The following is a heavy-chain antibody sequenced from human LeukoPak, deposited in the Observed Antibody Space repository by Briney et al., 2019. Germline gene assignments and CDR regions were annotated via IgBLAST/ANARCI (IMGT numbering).Heavy chain of an antibody. CDR1: GYTFTSSD. D-gene: IGHD6-19*01. CDR3: TKGSSGRRDN. CDR2: MNPNSGNT. J-gene: IGHJ4*02. Sequence: ASVKVSCKASGYTFTSSDINWVRQATGPGLEWMGWMNPNSGNTGYGQSFQGRITMTRDISIGTACMELSNLTSEDTAIYYCTKGSSGRRDNWGQGTLVTVSA. V-gene: IGHV1-8*01.